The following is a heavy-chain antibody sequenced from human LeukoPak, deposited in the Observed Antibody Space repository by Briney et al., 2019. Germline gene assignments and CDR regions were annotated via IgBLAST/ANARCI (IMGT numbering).Heavy chain of an antibody. J-gene: IGHJ4*02. CDR3: AKDSAKHYGDYFDY. CDR1: GFTVSSYG. D-gene: IGHD4-17*01. Sequence: GGSLRLSCAAFGFTVSSYGMHWVRQAPGKGLEWVAVISYDGSNKYYADSVKGRFTISRDNSKNTLYLQMNSLRAEDTAVYYCAKDSAKHYGDYFDYWGQGTLVTVSS. V-gene: IGHV3-30*18. CDR2: ISYDGSNK.